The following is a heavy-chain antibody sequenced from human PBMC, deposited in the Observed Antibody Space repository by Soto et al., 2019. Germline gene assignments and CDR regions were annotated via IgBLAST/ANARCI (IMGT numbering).Heavy chain of an antibody. CDR1: GFTFDDYA. V-gene: IGHV3-9*01. CDR2: ISWNSGSI. CDR3: AKDGDHTRAYFDY. J-gene: IGHJ4*02. D-gene: IGHD2-21*02. Sequence: EVQLVESGGGLVQPGRSLRLSCAASGFTFDDYAMHWVRQAPGKGLEWVSGISWNSGSIGYADSVKGRFTISRDNAKNSLYLQMNSLRAEDTALYYCAKDGDHTRAYFDYWGQGTLVTVSS.